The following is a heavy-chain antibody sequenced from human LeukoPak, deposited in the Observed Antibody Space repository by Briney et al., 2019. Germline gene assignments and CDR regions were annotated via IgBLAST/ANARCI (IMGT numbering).Heavy chain of an antibody. D-gene: IGHD3-3*01. CDR3: ASFLEWLLWNY. CDR1: GGFINTGNYY. V-gene: IGHV4-39*07. Sequence: SETLSLTCTVSGGFINTGNYYWGWIRQSPGTGLEWIGSIYHSGSTYYNPSLKSRVTISVDTSKNQFSLKLSSVTAADTAVYYCASFLEWLLWNYWGQGTLVTVSS. CDR2: IYHSGST. J-gene: IGHJ4*02.